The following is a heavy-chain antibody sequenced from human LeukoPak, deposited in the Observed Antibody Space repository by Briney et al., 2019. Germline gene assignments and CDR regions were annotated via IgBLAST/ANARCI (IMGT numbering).Heavy chain of an antibody. Sequence: GGSLRLSCAVSGFTFSNYGMHWVRQAPGKGLEWVSSISSSSSYIYYADSVKGRFTISRDNAKNSLYLQMNSLRAEDTAVYYCARESADAYNFDYWGQGTLATVSS. CDR3: ARESADAYNFDY. D-gene: IGHD5-24*01. V-gene: IGHV3-21*01. J-gene: IGHJ4*02. CDR1: GFTFSNYG. CDR2: ISSSSSYI.